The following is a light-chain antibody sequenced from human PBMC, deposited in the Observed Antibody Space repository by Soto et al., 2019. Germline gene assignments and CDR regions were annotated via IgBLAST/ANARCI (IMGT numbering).Light chain of an antibody. CDR1: ETIRTF. Sequence: DIQMTQSPSSLSASVGDRVSITCRASETIRTFLNWYQHRPGRAPKLLIYAASILENGVPSRFSGSGSGTEYTLTISGLQPEDFATYSCQPSYSIPPTFGGGTKVEMK. V-gene: IGKV1-39*01. CDR2: AAS. J-gene: IGKJ4*01. CDR3: QPSYSIPPT.